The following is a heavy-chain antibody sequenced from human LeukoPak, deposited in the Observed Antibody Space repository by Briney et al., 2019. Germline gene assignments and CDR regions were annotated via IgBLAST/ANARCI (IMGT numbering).Heavy chain of an antibody. V-gene: IGHV3-9*01. CDR2: ISWISDSI. Sequence: GGSLRLSCAASGFTFDDYAMHWVRQAPGKGLEWVSGISWISDSIGYADSVKGRFTISRDNAKNSLYLQMNSLRAEDTALYYCAKGIRGATIRDGMDVWGQGTTVTVSS. J-gene: IGHJ6*02. CDR1: GFTFDDYA. CDR3: AKGIRGATIRDGMDV. D-gene: IGHD5-12*01.